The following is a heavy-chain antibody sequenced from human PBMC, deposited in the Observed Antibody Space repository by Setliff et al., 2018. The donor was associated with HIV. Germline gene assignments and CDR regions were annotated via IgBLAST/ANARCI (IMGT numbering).Heavy chain of an antibody. CDR2: ISYGSTYI. V-gene: IGHV3-21*01. J-gene: IGHJ6*03. D-gene: IGHD3-16*01. CDR3: ARSGGIGNYHWDV. Sequence: PGGSLRLSCVASGFTFSSYCMDWFRQAPGKGLEWVSSISYGSTYIYQSDSVRGRVTISRDDAKKSLYLQMNSLGAEDTAVYYCARSGGIGNYHWDVWGKGTTVTVSS. CDR1: GFTFSSYC.